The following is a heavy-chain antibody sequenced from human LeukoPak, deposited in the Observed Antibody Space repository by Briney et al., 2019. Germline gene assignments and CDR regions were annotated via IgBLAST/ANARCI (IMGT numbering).Heavy chain of an antibody. CDR3: ARDFCGGDCYSFRGFDH. V-gene: IGHV3-30*04. D-gene: IGHD2-21*02. J-gene: IGHJ4*02. CDR2: ISYDGSNK. CDR1: GFTFSGYA. Sequence: GGSLRLSCAASGFTFSGYAMHWVRQAPGKGLEWVAVISYDGSNKYYADSVKGRFTISRDNSKNTLYLQMNSLRAEDTAVYYCARDFCGGDCYSFRGFDHWGQGTLVTVSS.